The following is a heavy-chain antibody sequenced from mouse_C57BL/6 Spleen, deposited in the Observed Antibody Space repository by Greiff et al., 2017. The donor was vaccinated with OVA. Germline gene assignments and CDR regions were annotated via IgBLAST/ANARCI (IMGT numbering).Heavy chain of an antibody. D-gene: IGHD2-4*01. CDR1: GYTFTDYY. Sequence: EVQLQQSGPELVKPGASVKISCKASGYTFTDYYMNWVKQSHGKSLEWIGDINPNNGGTSYNQKFKGKATLTVDKSSSTAYMEPRSLTSEDSAVYYCARVDYDGYAMDYWGQGTSVTVSS. J-gene: IGHJ4*01. V-gene: IGHV1-26*01. CDR2: INPNNGGT. CDR3: ARVDYDGYAMDY.